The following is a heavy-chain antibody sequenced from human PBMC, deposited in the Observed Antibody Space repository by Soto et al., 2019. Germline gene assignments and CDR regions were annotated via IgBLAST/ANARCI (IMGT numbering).Heavy chain of an antibody. D-gene: IGHD3-22*01. J-gene: IGHJ1*01. CDR1: GFTFSSYA. CDR2: ISYDGSNK. Sequence: QVQLVESGGGVVQPGRSLRLSCAASGFTFSSYAMHWVRQAPGKGLEWVAVISYDGSNKYYADSVKGRFTISRDNSKNTLYLQMNSLRAEDTAVYYCARDFSGYTEYFQHWGQGTLVTVSS. CDR3: ARDFSGYTEYFQH. V-gene: IGHV3-30-3*01.